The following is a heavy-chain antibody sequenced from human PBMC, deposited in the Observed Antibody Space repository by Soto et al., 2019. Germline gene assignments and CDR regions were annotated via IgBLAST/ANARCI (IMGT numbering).Heavy chain of an antibody. CDR2: IYHSGST. Sequence: ASETLSLTCAVSGCSISRSNWWTWVRQPPGKGLEWIGEIYHSGSTNYNPSLKSRVTISVDKSKNQFSLKLSSVTAADTAVYYCARTSLAGTSLDYWGQGTLVTVSS. V-gene: IGHV4-4*02. D-gene: IGHD6-19*01. CDR3: ARTSLAGTSLDY. CDR1: GCSISRSNW. J-gene: IGHJ4*02.